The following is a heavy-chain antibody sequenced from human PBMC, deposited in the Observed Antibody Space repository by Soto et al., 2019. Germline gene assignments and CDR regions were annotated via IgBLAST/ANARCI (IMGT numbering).Heavy chain of an antibody. CDR1: GFTFSSYS. J-gene: IGHJ4*02. Sequence: EVQLLESGGGLVQPGGSLRLSCAASGFTFSSYSMNWVRQAPGKGLEWVSSISSSTSFIYYADSVKGRVTISRDNAKNSLYLQINSLTAEDTAVYYCARDAHGDYYFDYWGQGTLVTVSS. CDR2: ISSSTSFI. V-gene: IGHV3-21*01. D-gene: IGHD4-17*01. CDR3: ARDAHGDYYFDY.